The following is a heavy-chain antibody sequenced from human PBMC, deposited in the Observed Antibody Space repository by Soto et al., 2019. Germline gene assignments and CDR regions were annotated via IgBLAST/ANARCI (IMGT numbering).Heavy chain of an antibody. Sequence: GVSLRLSCAASGFTFSTYWMSWVRQAPGKGLVWVSRINSDGSSTSYADSVKGRFTISRDNAKNTLYLQMNSLRAEDAAVYYCARPADLPVGGAAFDYWGRGTLVTVSS. V-gene: IGHV3-74*01. CDR3: ARPADLPVGGAAFDY. CDR1: GFTFSTYW. D-gene: IGHD2-21*01. J-gene: IGHJ4*02. CDR2: INSDGSST.